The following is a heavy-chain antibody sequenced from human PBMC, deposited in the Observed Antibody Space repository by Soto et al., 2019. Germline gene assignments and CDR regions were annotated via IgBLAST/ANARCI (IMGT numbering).Heavy chain of an antibody. V-gene: IGHV1-18*01. CDR3: ARDFTGWPPDGVDS. J-gene: IGHJ4*02. CDR1: GFTFTSYA. D-gene: IGHD3-16*01. Sequence: QVHLVQSGAEVKMPGASVKVSCKASGFTFTSYAITWVRQAPGQGLEWMGWISAYNGNTKYAQNRQGRVTMTTDRSTSAAYMELGSPTSDDTAVYFCARDFTGWPPDGVDSWGQGTLVTVSA. CDR2: ISAYNGNT.